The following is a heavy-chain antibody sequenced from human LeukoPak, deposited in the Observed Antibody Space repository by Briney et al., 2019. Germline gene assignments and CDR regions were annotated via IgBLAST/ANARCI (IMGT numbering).Heavy chain of an antibody. CDR1: GFTFSSYS. Sequence: GGSLRLSCAASGFTFSSYSMNWVRQAPGKGLEWVSSISSSSSYIYYADSVKGRFTVSRDNAKNSLYLQMNSLRAEDTAVYYCARDLVATAGSFDYWGQGTLVTVSS. CDR3: ARDLVATAGSFDY. V-gene: IGHV3-21*01. D-gene: IGHD2-8*02. J-gene: IGHJ4*02. CDR2: ISSSSSYI.